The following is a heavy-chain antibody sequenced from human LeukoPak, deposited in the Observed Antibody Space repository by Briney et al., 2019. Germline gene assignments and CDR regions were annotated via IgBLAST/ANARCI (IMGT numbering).Heavy chain of an antibody. CDR1: GFTFSSYG. J-gene: IGHJ4*02. D-gene: IGHD4-17*01. Sequence: GGSLRLSCAASGFTFSSYGMHWVRQAPGKGLEWVAFIRYVGSNKYYADSVKGRFTISRDNSKNTLYLQMNSLRAEDTAVYYCAKDSYGDYEGYYFDYWGQGTLVTVSS. V-gene: IGHV3-30*02. CDR2: IRYVGSNK. CDR3: AKDSYGDYEGYYFDY.